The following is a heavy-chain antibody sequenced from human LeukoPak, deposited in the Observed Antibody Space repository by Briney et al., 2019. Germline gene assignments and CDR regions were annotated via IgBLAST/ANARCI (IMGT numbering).Heavy chain of an antibody. CDR1: GGSISSSSYY. CDR2: IKQDGSEK. Sequence: ETLSLTCTVSGGSISSSSYYWGWVRQAPGKGLEWVANIKQDGSEKYYVDSVKGRFTISRDNAKNSLYLQMNSLRAEDTAVYYCARGRVVVPDAINYFDYWGQGTLVTVSS. J-gene: IGHJ4*02. CDR3: ARGRVVVPDAINYFDY. D-gene: IGHD2-2*01. V-gene: IGHV3-7*01.